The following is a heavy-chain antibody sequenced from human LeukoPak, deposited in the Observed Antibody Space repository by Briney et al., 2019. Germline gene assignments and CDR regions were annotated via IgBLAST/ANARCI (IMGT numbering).Heavy chain of an antibody. CDR1: GGSFSGYY. Sequence: SETLSLTCAVYGGSFSGYYWSWIRQPPGKGLEWIGEINHSGSTNYNPSLKSRVTISVDTSKNQFSLKLSSVTAADTAFYYCARRVFRYSGPDSWGQGTLVTVSS. CDR3: ARRVFRYSGPDS. J-gene: IGHJ5*01. V-gene: IGHV4-34*01. CDR2: INHSGST. D-gene: IGHD1-26*01.